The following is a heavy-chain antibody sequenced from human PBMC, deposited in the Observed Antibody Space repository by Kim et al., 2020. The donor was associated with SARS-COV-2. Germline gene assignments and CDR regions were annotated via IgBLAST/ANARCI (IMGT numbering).Heavy chain of an antibody. CDR2: IIPILGIA. CDR3: ARVIERSIVGATRGAFDI. CDR1: GGTFSSYA. Sequence: SVKVSCKASGGTFSSYAISWVRQAPGQGLEWMGRIIPILGIANYAQKFQGRVTITADKSTSTAYMELSSLRSEDTAVYYCARVIERSIVGATRGAFDIWGQGTMVTVSS. J-gene: IGHJ3*02. D-gene: IGHD1-26*01. V-gene: IGHV1-69*04.